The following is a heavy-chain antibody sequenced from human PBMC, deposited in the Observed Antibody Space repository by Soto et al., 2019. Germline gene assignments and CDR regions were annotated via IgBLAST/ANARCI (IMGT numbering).Heavy chain of an antibody. CDR2: ISGSGGST. CDR1: GFTFSSYA. V-gene: IGHV3-23*01. J-gene: IGHJ4*02. D-gene: IGHD6-19*01. CDR3: AKYSSGWYHTYYFDY. Sequence: GGSLRLSCAASGFTFSSYAMSWVRQAPGNGLEWVSAISGSGGSTYYADSVKGRFTISRDNSKNTLYLQMNSLRAEDTAVYYCAKYSSGWYHTYYFDYWGQGTLVTVSS.